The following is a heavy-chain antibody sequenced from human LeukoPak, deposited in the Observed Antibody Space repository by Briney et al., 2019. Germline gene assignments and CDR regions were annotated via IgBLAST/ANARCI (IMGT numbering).Heavy chain of an antibody. V-gene: IGHV3-72*01. CDR3: ASIRGTFGY. CDR1: GFTFSDHF. Sequence: GGSLRLSCAASGFTFSDHFLDWVRQAPGKGPEWVGRTRNKANSYITEYAASVKGRFTISRDGSKNSLYLQMSSLKTDDTAMYYCASIRGTFGYWGQGTLVTVSS. D-gene: IGHD1-26*01. CDR2: TRNKANSYIT. J-gene: IGHJ4*02.